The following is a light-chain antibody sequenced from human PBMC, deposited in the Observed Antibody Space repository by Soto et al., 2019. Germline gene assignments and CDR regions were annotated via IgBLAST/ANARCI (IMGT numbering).Light chain of an antibody. CDR2: GAS. CDR1: QSVSTN. J-gene: IGKJ5*01. V-gene: IGKV3-15*01. CDR3: QQYDTWPPT. Sequence: EIVMTQSPGTLSLSPGERATVSCRASQSVSTNLAWYQQKPGQGPRLVIYGASTRATGISASFSGSGSGTEFTLTINSLQSEDFAVYYCQQYDTWPPTFGQGRRLEIK.